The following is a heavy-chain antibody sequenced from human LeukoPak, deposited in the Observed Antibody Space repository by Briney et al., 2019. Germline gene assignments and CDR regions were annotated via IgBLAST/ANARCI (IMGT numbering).Heavy chain of an antibody. D-gene: IGHD2-15*01. J-gene: IGHJ3*02. CDR3: ARGRIARLTYVFDI. CDR2: IYYSGST. CDR1: GGSISSYY. Sequence: PSETLSLTCTVSGGSISSYYWSWIRQPPGKGLEWIGYIYYSGSTNYNPSLKSRVTISVDTSKNQFSLKLSSVTAADTAVYYCARGRIARLTYVFDIWGQGTMVTVAS. V-gene: IGHV4-59*01.